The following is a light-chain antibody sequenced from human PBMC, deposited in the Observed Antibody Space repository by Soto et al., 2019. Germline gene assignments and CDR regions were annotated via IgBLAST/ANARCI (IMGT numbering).Light chain of an antibody. V-gene: IGKV1-39*01. CDR2: AAS. Sequence: DIQMPQSPSSRSASVGDRVTITCRASQSITTSFNWYQQKAGKAPKLLSYAASSLQSGVPSRFSGSGCGTDFTLAIISHQPEDSAPYSCQRSYSPPYTVGGGKKLEI. J-gene: IGKJ2*01. CDR3: QRSYSPPYT. CDR1: QSITTS.